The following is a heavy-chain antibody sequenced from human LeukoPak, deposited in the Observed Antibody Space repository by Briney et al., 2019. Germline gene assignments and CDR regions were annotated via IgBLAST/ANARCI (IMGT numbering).Heavy chain of an antibody. CDR3: ARERNHFWFDP. CDR1: GGSISTDY. V-gene: IGHV4-59*01. D-gene: IGHD1-14*01. J-gene: IGHJ5*02. CDR2: IYYSGST. Sequence: PSETLSLTCTASGGSISTDYWSWIRQPPGKGLEWIGYIYYSGSTNYNPSLRSRVTISVDTSKNQFSLKLSSVTAADTAVYYCARERNHFWFDPWGQGTLVTVSS.